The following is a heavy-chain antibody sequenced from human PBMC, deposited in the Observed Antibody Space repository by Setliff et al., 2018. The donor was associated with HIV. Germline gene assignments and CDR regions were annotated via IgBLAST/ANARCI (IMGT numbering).Heavy chain of an antibody. D-gene: IGHD2-15*01. CDR1: GASISSYY. V-gene: IGHV4-59*01. Sequence: SETLSLTCNVSGASISSYYWSWIRQPPGKGLEWIGYIYYRGGTNYNPSLKSRLTISVDAAKNQFSLKLSSVTTADTAVYYCARATATWLVDNWGQGTLVTVPQ. CDR3: ARATATWLVDN. J-gene: IGHJ4*02. CDR2: IYYRGGT.